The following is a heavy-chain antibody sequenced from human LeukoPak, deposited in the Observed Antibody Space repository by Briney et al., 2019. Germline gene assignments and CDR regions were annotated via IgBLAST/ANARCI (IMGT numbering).Heavy chain of an antibody. CDR1: GDFISTNY. CDR2: VYNSGST. J-gene: IGHJ4*02. CDR3: AKGLYGAAYGYYFDY. Sequence: SETLSLTCTVSGDFISTNYWNWIRQPPGKGLEWIGYVYNSGSTTYNPSLKSRVTISVDTSKNQLSLRLASVTTGDTAVYYCAKGLYGAAYGYYFDYWGQGTLVTVSS. D-gene: IGHD4/OR15-4a*01. V-gene: IGHV4-59*01.